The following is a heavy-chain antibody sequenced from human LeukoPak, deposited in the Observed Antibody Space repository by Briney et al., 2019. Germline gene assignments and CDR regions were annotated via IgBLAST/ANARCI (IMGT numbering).Heavy chain of an antibody. CDR2: INPNSGGT. J-gene: IGHJ4*02. CDR3: ARICDPNGGSCYFSFDY. Sequence: GASVKVSCKASGYTFIDHYIHWVRQAPGQGREWMGWINPNSGGTNYEQKLQGRVTMTRDTSISTVYMELSRLRSDDTALYYCARICDPNGGSCYFSFDYWGQGTLVTVSS. V-gene: IGHV1-2*02. D-gene: IGHD2-15*01. CDR1: GYTFIDHY.